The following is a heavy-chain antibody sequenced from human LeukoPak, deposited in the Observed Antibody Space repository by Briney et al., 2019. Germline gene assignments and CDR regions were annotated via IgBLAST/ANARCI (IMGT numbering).Heavy chain of an antibody. Sequence: PGGSLRLSCAASGFTFSNAWMSWVRQAPGKGLEWVSSISGSGGSTYYADSVKGRFTISRDNSKNTLYLKMNSLRAEDTAVYYCAKGGLGCSSTSCFDYWGQGTLVTVSS. J-gene: IGHJ4*02. CDR3: AKGGLGCSSTSCFDY. CDR1: GFTFSNAW. V-gene: IGHV3-23*01. D-gene: IGHD2-2*01. CDR2: ISGSGGST.